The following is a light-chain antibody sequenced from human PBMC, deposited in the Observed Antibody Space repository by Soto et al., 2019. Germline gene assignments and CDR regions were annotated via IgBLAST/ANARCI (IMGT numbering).Light chain of an antibody. CDR1: QGVSAY. Sequence: DIQMTQAPSSLSASVGDRVSITCRASQGVSAYLLWYEQRQGRAPKLLIYAASILLSGVPSRFSGSGSGTNFTLTISSLQPEDFATYYCQQRYRTPHTFGQGTKLETK. CDR3: QQRYRTPHT. V-gene: IGKV1-39*01. J-gene: IGKJ2*01. CDR2: AAS.